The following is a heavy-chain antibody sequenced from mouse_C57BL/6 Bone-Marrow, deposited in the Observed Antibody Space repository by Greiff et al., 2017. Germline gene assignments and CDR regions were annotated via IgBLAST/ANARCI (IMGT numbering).Heavy chain of an antibody. D-gene: IGHD2-2*01. CDR2: IDPEDGDT. J-gene: IGHJ3*01. V-gene: IGHV14-1*01. Sequence: VQLMESGAELVRPGASVKLSCTASGFNIKDYYMSWVQQRPEQGLEWIGRIDPEDGDTEYAPKFQGKVTMTADTSSNTAYLQLSSLTSEDTAVYYCTLLLWLFAYWGQGTLVTVSA. CDR1: GFNIKDYY. CDR3: TLLLWLFAY.